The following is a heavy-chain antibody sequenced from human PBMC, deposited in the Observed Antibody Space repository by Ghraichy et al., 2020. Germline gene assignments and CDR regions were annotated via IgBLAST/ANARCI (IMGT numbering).Heavy chain of an antibody. CDR2: ISYDGSNK. Sequence: GGSLRLSCAASGFTFSSYAMHWVRQAPGKGLEWVAVISYDGSNKYYADSVKGRFTISRDNSKNTLYLQMNSLRAEDTAVYYCAREGITIGSVNAFDIWGQGTMVTVSS. J-gene: IGHJ3*02. CDR3: AREGITIGSVNAFDI. CDR1: GFTFSSYA. V-gene: IGHV3-30*04. D-gene: IGHD3-10*01.